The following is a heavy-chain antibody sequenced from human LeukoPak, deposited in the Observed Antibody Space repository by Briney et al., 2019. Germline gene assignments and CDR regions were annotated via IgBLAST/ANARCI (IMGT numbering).Heavy chain of an antibody. CDR1: GGSISSYY. D-gene: IGHD3-10*01. Sequence: PETLSLTCTVSGGSISSYYWSWIRQPPGKGLEWIGYIYYSGSTNYNPSLKSRVTISVDTSKNQFSLKLSSVTAADTAVYYCARERLRRGVIITDYYFDYWGQGTLVTVSS. CDR2: IYYSGST. V-gene: IGHV4-59*01. J-gene: IGHJ4*02. CDR3: ARERLRRGVIITDYYFDY.